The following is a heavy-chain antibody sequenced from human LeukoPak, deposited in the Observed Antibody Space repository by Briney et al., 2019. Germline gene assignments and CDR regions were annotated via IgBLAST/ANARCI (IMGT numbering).Heavy chain of an antibody. CDR1: GFTFSTYS. D-gene: IGHD4-17*01. CDR3: AGINDYGDPTGAFDI. CDR2: ISSSSSYI. Sequence: GGSLRLSCAASGFTFSTYSMNWVRQAPGKGLEWVSSISSSSSYIHYADSVKGRFTISRDNAKNSLFLQMNSLRAEDTAVYYCAGINDYGDPTGAFDIWGQGTMVTVSS. V-gene: IGHV3-21*01. J-gene: IGHJ3*02.